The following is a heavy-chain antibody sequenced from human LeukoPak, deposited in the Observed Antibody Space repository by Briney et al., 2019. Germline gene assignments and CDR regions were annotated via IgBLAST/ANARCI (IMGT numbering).Heavy chain of an antibody. V-gene: IGHV3-7*01. J-gene: IGHJ4*02. Sequence: GGSLGLSCAASGFAFSGHWMSWVRQAPGKGLEWVANINQGGSDKYYVDSVKGRFTISRDNANNLLYLQMNSLRGEDTAVYYCTRDRSRAEDDWGQGTLVTVSS. D-gene: IGHD1-14*01. CDR3: TRDRSRAEDD. CDR2: INQGGSDK. CDR1: GFAFSGHW.